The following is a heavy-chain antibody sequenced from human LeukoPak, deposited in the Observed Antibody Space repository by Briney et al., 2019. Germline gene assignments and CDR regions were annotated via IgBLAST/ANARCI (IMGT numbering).Heavy chain of an antibody. CDR1: GGSISSYY. D-gene: IGHD3-9*01. J-gene: IGHJ4*02. CDR3: ARRYYDILTGFGGYDY. V-gene: IGHV4-59*01. Sequence: SETLSLTCTVSGGSISSYYWSWIRQPLGKGLEWIGYIYYSGSTNYDPSLKSRVTIAVDTSKNQFSLKLSSVTAADTAVYYCARRYYDILTGFGGYDYWGQGTLVTVSS. CDR2: IYYSGST.